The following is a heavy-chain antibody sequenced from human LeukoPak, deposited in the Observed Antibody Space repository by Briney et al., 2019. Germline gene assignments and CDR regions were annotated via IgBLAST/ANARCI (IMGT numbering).Heavy chain of an antibody. CDR1: GFTFIIYT. J-gene: IGHJ5*02. V-gene: IGHV3-23*01. D-gene: IGHD1-26*01. CDR2: ITGRGGST. Sequence: GGSLRLSCAAAGFTFIIYTMGWVRQAPGKGLGWVSTITGRGGSTSYADSGKGRFTIARDNSRSTLFLQMNSLRAEDTAVYYCAKKLVMGPTGGFDPWGQGTLVTVSS. CDR3: AKKLVMGPTGGFDP.